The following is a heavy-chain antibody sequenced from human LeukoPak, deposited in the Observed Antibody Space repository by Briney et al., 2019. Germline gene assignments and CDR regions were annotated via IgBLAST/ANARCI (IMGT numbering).Heavy chain of an antibody. V-gene: IGHV3-23*01. CDR1: GFTFSSYA. J-gene: IGHJ4*02. Sequence: GGSLRLSCAASGFTFSSYAMNWVRQAPGRGLEWVAGISSGDRTFHAESVKGRFTISRDKSKDTLYLQMNSLRAEDTAVYYCAKNATASPYFHWFDNWGQGTQVIVSS. D-gene: IGHD3-9*01. CDR3: AKNATASPYFHWFDN. CDR2: ISSGDRT.